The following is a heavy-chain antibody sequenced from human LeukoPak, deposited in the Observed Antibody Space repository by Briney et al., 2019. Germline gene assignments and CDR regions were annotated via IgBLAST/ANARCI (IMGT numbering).Heavy chain of an antibody. CDR2: IYYSGRT. D-gene: IGHD2/OR15-2a*01. CDR3: ARQNDFEI. Sequence: PETRSLICSVSGGSISSDHWNWIRQTPGKGLEWIGCIYYSGRTYYNPSLKSRVTISVDMSKSQFSLRLTSVTAADTAVYYCARQNDFEIWGQGTLVTVSS. CDR1: GGSISSDH. V-gene: IGHV4-59*01. J-gene: IGHJ3*02.